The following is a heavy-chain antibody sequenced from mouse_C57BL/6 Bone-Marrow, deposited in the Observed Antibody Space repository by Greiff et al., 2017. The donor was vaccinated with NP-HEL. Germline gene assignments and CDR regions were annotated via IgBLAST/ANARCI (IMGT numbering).Heavy chain of an antibody. D-gene: IGHD1-1*01. Sequence: EVKLMESGGGLVKPGGSLKLSCAASGFTFSSYAMSWVRQTPEKRLEWVATISDGGGYTYYPDNVKGRFTISRDNAKNNLYLQRSHLKSEDTAIYYCARDPLYYGSSDWGQGTTLTVSS. J-gene: IGHJ2*01. V-gene: IGHV5-4*01. CDR3: ARDPLYYGSSD. CDR1: GFTFSSYA. CDR2: ISDGGGYT.